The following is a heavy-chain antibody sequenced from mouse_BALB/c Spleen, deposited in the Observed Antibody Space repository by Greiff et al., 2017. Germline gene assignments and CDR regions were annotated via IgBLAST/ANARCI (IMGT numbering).Heavy chain of an antibody. V-gene: IGHV2-6-7*01. D-gene: IGHD2-4*01. J-gene: IGHJ3*01. CDR1: GFSLTGYG. CDR3: ARDVGITRFAY. Sequence: QVQLQESGPGLVAPSQSLYITCTVSGFSLTGYGVNWVRQPPGKGLEWLGMIWGDGSTDYNSALKSRLSISKDNSKSQVFLKMNSLQTDDTARYYCARDVGITRFAYWGQGTLVTVSA. CDR2: IWGDGST.